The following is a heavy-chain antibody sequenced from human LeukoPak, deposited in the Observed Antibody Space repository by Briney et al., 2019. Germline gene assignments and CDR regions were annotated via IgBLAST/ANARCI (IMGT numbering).Heavy chain of an antibody. CDR2: INQDGTQK. CDR3: ARDHDGKDC. J-gene: IGHJ4*02. V-gene: IGHV3-7*01. Sequence: GGSLRLSCVASGFTFSSESMSWVRQAPGKGLEWVTNINQDGTQKYYEDSVKGRFTVSRDNAKNSLYLHMNGLRADDTAIYYCARDHDGKDCWGQGTLVTVSS. CDR1: GFTFSSES. D-gene: IGHD1-1*01.